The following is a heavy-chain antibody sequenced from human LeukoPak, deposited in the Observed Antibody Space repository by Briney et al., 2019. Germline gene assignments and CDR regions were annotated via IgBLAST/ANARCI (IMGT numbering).Heavy chain of an antibody. D-gene: IGHD6-19*01. Sequence: GGSLRLSCAASGFSFSNYWMSWVRQAPGKGLEWVANIKQDGNEKYYVDSVKGRFTISRDNAKNSLYLQMNSLRAEDTAVYYCARDLSSGWYGLWGQGTLVTVSS. CDR1: GFSFSNYW. V-gene: IGHV3-7*01. CDR2: IKQDGNEK. CDR3: ARDLSSGWYGL. J-gene: IGHJ4*02.